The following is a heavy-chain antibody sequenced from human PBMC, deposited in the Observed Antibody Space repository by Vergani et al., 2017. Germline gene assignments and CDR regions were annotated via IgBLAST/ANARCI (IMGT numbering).Heavy chain of an antibody. V-gene: IGHV3-21*01. CDR3: ARLPGVTTPFDY. CDR1: GFTFSDFS. D-gene: IGHD4-17*01. Sequence: EVQLVESGGGLVKPGGSLRLSCAASGFTFSDFSMSWVRQAPGKGLEWVAFIGSSGPYINYADSVKGRFIISRDNTKNSLYLQMNSLRAEDTAVYYCARLPGVTTPFDYWGQGTLVTVSS. J-gene: IGHJ4*02. CDR2: IGSSGPYI.